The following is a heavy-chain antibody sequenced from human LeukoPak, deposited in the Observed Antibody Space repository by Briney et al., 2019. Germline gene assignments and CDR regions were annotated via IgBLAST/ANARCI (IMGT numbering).Heavy chain of an antibody. J-gene: IGHJ4*02. CDR2: IYYSGNT. CDR1: GGSISSYY. Sequence: SETLSLTCTVSGGSISSYYWNWIRQPPGKGLEWIAYIYYSGNTNYNPSLKSRVTISVDTSKNQFSLKLSSVTAADTAVYYCARDVGATPGYFDYWGQGALVTVSS. V-gene: IGHV4-59*01. D-gene: IGHD1-26*01. CDR3: ARDVGATPGYFDY.